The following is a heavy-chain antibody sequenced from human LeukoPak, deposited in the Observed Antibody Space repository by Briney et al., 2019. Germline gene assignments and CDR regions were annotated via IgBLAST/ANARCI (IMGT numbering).Heavy chain of an antibody. V-gene: IGHV4-34*01. CDR1: GGSFSDYY. J-gene: IGHJ4*02. Sequence: SETLSLTCAGYGGSFSDYYWSWLRQPPGKGLEWIGEINHSGSTNYNPSLKSRVTISVDTSKNQFSLKLSSVTAADTAVYYCARGRLKGYCSGGSCYSTRYYFDYWGQGTLVTVSS. D-gene: IGHD2-15*01. CDR3: ARGRLKGYCSGGSCYSTRYYFDY. CDR2: INHSGST.